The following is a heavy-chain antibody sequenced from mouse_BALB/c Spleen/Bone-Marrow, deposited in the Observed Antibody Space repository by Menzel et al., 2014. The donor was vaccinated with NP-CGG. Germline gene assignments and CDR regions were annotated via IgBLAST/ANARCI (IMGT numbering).Heavy chain of an antibody. CDR3: ARDINDGYYWHFDV. CDR2: IRNKANGHTT. CDR1: GVTFTDYY. Sequence: EVKVEESGGGLVQPGGSLRLSCATSGVTFTDYYMSWVRQPPGKALEWLGFIRNKANGHTTEYSASVKGRFTISRDNSQSILYLQMNTLRAEDSATYYCARDINDGYYWHFDVWGAGTTVTVSS. J-gene: IGHJ1*01. D-gene: IGHD2-3*01. V-gene: IGHV7-3*02.